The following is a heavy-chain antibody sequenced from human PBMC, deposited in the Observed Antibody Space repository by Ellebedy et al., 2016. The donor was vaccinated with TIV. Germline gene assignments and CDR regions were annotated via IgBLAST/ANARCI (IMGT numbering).Heavy chain of an antibody. V-gene: IGHV3-33*01. D-gene: IGHD1-26*01. J-gene: IGHJ4*02. CDR2: IWYDGGNK. Sequence: GESLKISCAASGFTFSSYGMHWVRQAPVKGLEWVAVIWYDGGNKYYAHSVKGRFTISRDNSKNTLYLQMNSLGAEDTAVYYCARGGSYYADYWGQGTLVTVSS. CDR1: GFTFSSYG. CDR3: ARGGSYYADY.